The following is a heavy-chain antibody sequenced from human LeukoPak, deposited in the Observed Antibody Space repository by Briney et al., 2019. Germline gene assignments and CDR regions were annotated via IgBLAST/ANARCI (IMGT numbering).Heavy chain of an antibody. V-gene: IGHV3-66*01. CDR2: IYSGGST. CDR3: ARDKYQLLFGVLYYYGMDV. CDR1: GFTVSSNY. Sequence: GGSLRLSCAASGFTVSSNYMSWVRQAPGKGLEWVSVIYSGGSTYYADSVKGRFTISRDNSKNTLYLQMNSLRAEDTAVYYCARDKYQLLFGVLYYYGMDVWGQGTTVTVSS. J-gene: IGHJ6*02. D-gene: IGHD2-2*01.